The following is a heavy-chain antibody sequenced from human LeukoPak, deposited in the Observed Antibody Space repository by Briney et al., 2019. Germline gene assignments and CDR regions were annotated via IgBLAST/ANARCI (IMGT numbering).Heavy chain of an antibody. CDR3: ARVTGYRIEDYFDY. CDR1: GGSINIGTYY. D-gene: IGHD6-13*01. CDR2: IYTSGST. V-gene: IGHV4-61*02. J-gene: IGHJ4*02. Sequence: SETLSLTCTVSGGSINIGTYYWSWIRQPAGKGLEWIGLIYTSGSTNYNPSLKSRVIISVDTSKNQFSLKLTSVTAADTAVYYCARVTGYRIEDYFDYWGQGTLVTVSS.